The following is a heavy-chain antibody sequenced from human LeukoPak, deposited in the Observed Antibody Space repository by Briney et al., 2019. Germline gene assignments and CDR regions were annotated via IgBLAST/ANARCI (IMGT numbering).Heavy chain of an antibody. V-gene: IGHV4-39*01. CDR1: GGSISSSSYY. J-gene: IGHJ6*03. CDR3: ASPQVPGPRNYYYYYMDV. Sequence: SETLSLTCTVSGGSISSSSYYWGWIRQPPGKGLEWIGSIYYSGSTYYNPSLKSRVTISVDTSKNQFSLKLSSVTAADTAVYYCASPQVPGPRNYYYYYMDVWGKGTTVTVSS. CDR2: IYYSGST.